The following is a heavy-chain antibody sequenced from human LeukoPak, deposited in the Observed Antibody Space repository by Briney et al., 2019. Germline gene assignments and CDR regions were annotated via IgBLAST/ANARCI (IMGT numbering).Heavy chain of an antibody. D-gene: IGHD3-10*01. CDR2: INPNSGGT. CDR3: ARGKIEYYGSGSYPFDY. J-gene: IGHJ4*02. CDR1: GYTFTGYY. V-gene: IGHV1-2*04. Sequence: ASAKVSCKASGYTFTGYYMHWVRQAPGQGLEWMGWINPNSGGTNYAQKFQGWVTMTRDTSISTAYMELSRLRSDDTAVYYCARGKIEYYGSGSYPFDYWGQGTLVTVSS.